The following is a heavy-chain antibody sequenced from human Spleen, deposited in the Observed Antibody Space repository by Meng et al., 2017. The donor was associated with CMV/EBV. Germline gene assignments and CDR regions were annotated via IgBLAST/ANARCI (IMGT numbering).Heavy chain of an antibody. J-gene: IGHJ4*02. CDR2: IDHSGST. V-gene: IGHV4-34*01. CDR3: ARGLAYSGYLDYFDY. CDR1: GGSFSGSA. D-gene: IGHD5-12*01. Sequence: VYGGSFSGSAWSWIRQPPGKGLEWIGEIDHSGSTNSNPSLKSRVTISVDTSKNQFSLRLSSVTAADTAVYYCARGLAYSGYLDYFDYWGQGTLVTVSS.